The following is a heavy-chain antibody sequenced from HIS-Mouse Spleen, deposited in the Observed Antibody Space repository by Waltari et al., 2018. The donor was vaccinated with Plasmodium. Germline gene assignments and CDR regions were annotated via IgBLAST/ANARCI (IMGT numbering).Heavy chain of an antibody. J-gene: IGHJ6*02. CDR3: ARLYYDFWSGYYPYGMDV. V-gene: IGHV3-30*04. Sequence: QLQLVESGGGVVQPGRSLRLSCAASGFTFSGPALPAVRQAPGKGLEWVAVISYDGSNKYYADSVKGRFTISRDNSKNTLYLQMNSLRAEDTAVYYCARLYYDFWSGYYPYGMDVWGQGTTVTVSS. D-gene: IGHD3-3*01. CDR1: GFTFSGPA. CDR2: ISYDGSNK.